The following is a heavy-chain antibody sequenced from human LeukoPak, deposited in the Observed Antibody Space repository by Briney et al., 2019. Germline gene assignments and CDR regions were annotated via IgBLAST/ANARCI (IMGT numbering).Heavy chain of an antibody. CDR1: GYTFTGYY. Sequence: GASVKVSCKASGYTFTGYYMHWVRQAPGQGLEWMGWINPNSGGTNYAQKFQGRVTMTRDTSISTAYMELSRLRSDDTAVYYCARNRGDCSSTSCFDYWGQGTLVTVSS. CDR3: ARNRGDCSSTSCFDY. J-gene: IGHJ4*02. V-gene: IGHV1-2*02. CDR2: INPNSGGT. D-gene: IGHD2-2*01.